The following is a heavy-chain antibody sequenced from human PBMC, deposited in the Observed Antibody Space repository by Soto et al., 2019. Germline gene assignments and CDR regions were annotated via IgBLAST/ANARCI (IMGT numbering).Heavy chain of an antibody. V-gene: IGHV3-15*01. CDR2: IKSKTDGGTT. J-gene: IGHJ4*02. CDR1: GFTFSNAW. D-gene: IGHD6-13*01. CDR3: TTDLGIAAAGRYFDY. Sequence: GGSLRLSCAASGFTFSNAWMSWVRQAPGNGLEWVGRIKSKTDGGTTDYAAPVKGRFTISRDDSKNTLYLQMNSLKTEDTAVYYCTTDLGIAAAGRYFDYWGQGTLVTVSS.